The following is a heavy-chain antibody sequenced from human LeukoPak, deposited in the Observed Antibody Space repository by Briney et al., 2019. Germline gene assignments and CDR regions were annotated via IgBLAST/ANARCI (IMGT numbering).Heavy chain of an antibody. J-gene: IGHJ3*02. V-gene: IGHV4-34*01. CDR2: INHSGST. Sequence: SETLSLTCAVYGGSFSGYYWSWIRQPPGKGLEWIGEINHSGSTNYNPSLKSRVTISVDTSKNQFSLKLSSVTAADTAVYYCARTYSSSSHAFDIWGQGTMVTVSS. CDR1: GGSFSGYY. CDR3: ARTYSSSSHAFDI. D-gene: IGHD6-6*01.